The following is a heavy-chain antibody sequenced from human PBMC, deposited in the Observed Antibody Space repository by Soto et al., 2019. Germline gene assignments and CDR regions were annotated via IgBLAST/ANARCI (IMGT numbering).Heavy chain of an antibody. J-gene: IGHJ4*02. Sequence: SETLSLTCAVSGGSISSGGYSWSWIRQPPGKGLEWIGYIYHSGSTYYNPSLKSRVTISVDRSKNQFSLKLSSVTAADTAVYYCARVRNCSGGSCYPIDYWGQGTLVTVSS. CDR2: IYHSGST. V-gene: IGHV4-30-2*01. D-gene: IGHD2-15*01. CDR3: ARVRNCSGGSCYPIDY. CDR1: GGSISSGGYS.